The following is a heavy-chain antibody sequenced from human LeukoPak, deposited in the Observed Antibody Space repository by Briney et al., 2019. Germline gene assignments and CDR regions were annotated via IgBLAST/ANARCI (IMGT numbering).Heavy chain of an antibody. J-gene: IGHJ6*03. CDR2: IKWDGGST. D-gene: IGHD6-13*01. V-gene: IGHV3-20*04. CDR3: ARSAGSGYYFYMDV. CDR1: GFTFDGHG. Sequence: GGSLRLSCAASGFTFDGHGMSWVRQAPGKGLEWVSGIKWDGGSTGYADSVKGRFTISRDNAKNSLYLQMNSLRAEDTAWYYCARSAGSGYYFYMDVWGKGTTVTVSS.